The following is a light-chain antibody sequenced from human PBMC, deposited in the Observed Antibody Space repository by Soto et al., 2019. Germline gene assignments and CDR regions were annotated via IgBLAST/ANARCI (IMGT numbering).Light chain of an antibody. J-gene: IGKJ1*01. V-gene: IGKV1-5*01. CDR1: QRISSW. Sequence: GDRVTITCRASQRISSWLAWYQQKPGKAPKLLIYDASSLESGVPSRFSGSGSGTEITLTISSLQPDDFATYYCQQYNSYSPTWTFDQGTKVEIK. CDR2: DAS. CDR3: QQYNSYSPTWT.